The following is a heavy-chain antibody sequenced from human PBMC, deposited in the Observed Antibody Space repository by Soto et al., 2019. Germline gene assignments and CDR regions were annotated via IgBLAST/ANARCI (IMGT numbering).Heavy chain of an antibody. J-gene: IGHJ6*02. Sequence: AASVKVSCKASGGTFSSYAISWVRQAPGQGLEWMGGIIPIFGTANYAQKFQGRVTITADESTSTAYMELSSLRSEDTAVYYCARDSSLGYCSSTSCYYYYGMDVWGQGTTVTVSS. CDR2: IIPIFGTA. CDR3: ARDSSLGYCSSTSCYYYYGMDV. D-gene: IGHD2-2*01. CDR1: GGTFSSYA. V-gene: IGHV1-69*13.